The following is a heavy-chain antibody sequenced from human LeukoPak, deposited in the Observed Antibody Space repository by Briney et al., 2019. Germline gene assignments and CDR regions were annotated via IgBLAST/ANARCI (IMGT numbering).Heavy chain of an antibody. J-gene: IGHJ4*02. V-gene: IGHV3-21*01. CDR2: ISSNSYI. D-gene: IGHD1-26*01. Sequence: PGGSLRLSCAASGFTFSSYVMSWVRQAPGKGLEWVSSISSNSYIYYADSLKGRFTISRDNAKNSLYLQMNSLRAEDTAVYYCARESEGANFDYWGQGTLVTVSS. CDR1: GFTFSSYV. CDR3: ARESEGANFDY.